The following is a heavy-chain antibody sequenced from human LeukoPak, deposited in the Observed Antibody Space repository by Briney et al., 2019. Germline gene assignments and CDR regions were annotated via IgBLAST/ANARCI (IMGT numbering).Heavy chain of an antibody. CDR1: GFTFSSYS. Sequence: HPGGSLRLSCAASGFTFSSYSMNWVRQAPGKGLEWVSYISSSGSTIYYADSVKGRFTISRDNAKNSLYLQMNSLRAEDTAVYYCARDMGRWLQELDYWGQGTLVTVSS. CDR3: ARDMGRWLQELDY. CDR2: ISSSGSTI. D-gene: IGHD5-24*01. J-gene: IGHJ4*02. V-gene: IGHV3-48*04.